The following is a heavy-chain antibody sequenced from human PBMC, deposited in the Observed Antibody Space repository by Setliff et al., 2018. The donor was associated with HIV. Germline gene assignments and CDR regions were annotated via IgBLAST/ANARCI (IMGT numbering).Heavy chain of an antibody. CDR3: ARRGIAAAGSDS. CDR2: IYYSGST. Sequence: KTSETLSLTCTVSGGSISSNSYYWGWFRQPPGKGLEWIGSIYYSGSTYYTPSLKSRVTISVDTSQNQFSLKLSSVTAADTAVYYCARRGIAAAGSDSWGQGTLVTVSS. D-gene: IGHD6-13*01. J-gene: IGHJ4*02. V-gene: IGHV4-39*01. CDR1: GGSISSNSYY.